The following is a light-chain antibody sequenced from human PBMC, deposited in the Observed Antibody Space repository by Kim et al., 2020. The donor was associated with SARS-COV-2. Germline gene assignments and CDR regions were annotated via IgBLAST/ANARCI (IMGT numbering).Light chain of an antibody. V-gene: IGKV3-20*01. CDR1: QSVSSSY. CDR2: GAS. Sequence: SPGERATLSCRASQSVSSSYLAWYQQKPGQAPRLLIYGASSRATGIPDRFIGSGSGTDFTLTISRLEPEDFAVYSCQQYGSSPLTFGGGTKVDIK. CDR3: QQYGSSPLT. J-gene: IGKJ4*01.